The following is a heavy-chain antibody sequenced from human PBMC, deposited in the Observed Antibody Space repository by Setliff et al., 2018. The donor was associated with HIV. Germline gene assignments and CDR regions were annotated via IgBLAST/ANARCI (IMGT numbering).Heavy chain of an antibody. V-gene: IGHV1-18*01. J-gene: IGHJ4*02. D-gene: IGHD3-3*01. CDR2: VSPYNGDT. Sequence: ASVKVSCKASGYIFMNNDISWVRQAPGQGLEWMGWVSPYNGDTKYAQKFQGRVTMTTDTSARTGYMELRNLRSDDTAVYYCARYNFWSGYESDYWGQGTLVTVSS. CDR3: ARYNFWSGYESDY. CDR1: GYIFMNND.